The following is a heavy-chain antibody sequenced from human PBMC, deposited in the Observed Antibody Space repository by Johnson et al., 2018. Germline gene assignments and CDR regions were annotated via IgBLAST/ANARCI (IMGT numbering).Heavy chain of an antibody. Sequence: QVQLVQSGGGVVQPGKSLRLSCVASGFTFSIYGMHWVRQAPGTGLEWAGIISHDQSTDSVQGRFTISRDHSKNTLYLQMNTLRLEDTAVYYCAGVYDPHVYFYMDVWGKGTTVTVSS. J-gene: IGHJ6*03. D-gene: IGHD3-3*01. V-gene: IGHV3-30*03. CDR3: AGVYDPHVYFYMDV. CDR1: GFTFSIYG. CDR2: ISHDQS.